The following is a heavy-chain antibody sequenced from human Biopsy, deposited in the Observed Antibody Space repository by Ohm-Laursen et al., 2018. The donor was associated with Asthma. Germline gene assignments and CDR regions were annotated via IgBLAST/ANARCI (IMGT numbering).Heavy chain of an antibody. D-gene: IGHD6-13*01. Sequence: PGTLSLTCAVYGGSFSNYYWTWIRQPPGKGLEWVGSIHKNGIGYYKSSLKSRLTISVDTSKNQFSLKVTSVTAADTAVYYCARQKLAAAEGPFDLWGQGTMVTVSS. CDR3: ARQKLAAAEGPFDL. CDR1: GGSFSNYY. V-gene: IGHV4-34*01. CDR2: IHKNGIG. J-gene: IGHJ3*01.